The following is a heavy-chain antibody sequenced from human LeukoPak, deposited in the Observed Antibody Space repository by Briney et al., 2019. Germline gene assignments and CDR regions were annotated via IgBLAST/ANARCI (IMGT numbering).Heavy chain of an antibody. Sequence: GGSLRLSCSASGFTFSSYAMHWVRQAPGQGLEWMGIIYPGGGSTSYAQKFQGRVTTTRDMSTSTVYMELSSLRSEDTAVYYCARDNDFDYWGQGTLVTVSS. CDR2: IYPGGGST. CDR3: ARDNDFDY. V-gene: IGHV1-46*01. D-gene: IGHD2-8*01. J-gene: IGHJ4*02. CDR1: GFTFSSYA.